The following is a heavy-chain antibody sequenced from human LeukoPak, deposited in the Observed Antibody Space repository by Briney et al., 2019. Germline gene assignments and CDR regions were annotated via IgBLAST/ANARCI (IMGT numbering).Heavy chain of an antibody. CDR3: ASMVRGNDY. D-gene: IGHD3-10*01. Sequence: GGSLRLSCAASGFTFSSYGMHWVRQAPGKGLEWVAVIWYDGSNKYYVDSVKGRFTISRDNSKNTLYLQMNSLRAEDTAVYYCASMVRGNDYWGQGTLVTVSS. CDR2: IWYDGSNK. CDR1: GFTFSSYG. J-gene: IGHJ4*02. V-gene: IGHV3-33*01.